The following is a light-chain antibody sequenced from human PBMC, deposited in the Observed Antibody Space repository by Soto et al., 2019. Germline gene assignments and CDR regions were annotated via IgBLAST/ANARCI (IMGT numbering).Light chain of an antibody. CDR3: QQYGSSPWT. V-gene: IGKV3D-20*01. CDR1: QSVSSSY. Sequence: EIVLTQSPATLSLSPGERATLSFVASQSVSSSYLAWYQQKPVLAPRLLIYDASSRATGIPDRFSGSGFGTDFTLTSSRLEPEEFGVYSCQQYGSSPWTFGQGTRVEIK. J-gene: IGKJ1*01. CDR2: DAS.